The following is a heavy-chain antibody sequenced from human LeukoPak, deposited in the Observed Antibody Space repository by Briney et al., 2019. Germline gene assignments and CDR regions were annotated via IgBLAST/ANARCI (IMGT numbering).Heavy chain of an antibody. V-gene: IGHV3-30-3*01. D-gene: IGHD6-19*01. Sequence: GGSLRLSCAASGFTFSSYAMHWVRQAPGKGLEWVAVISYDGSNKYYADPVKGRFTISRDNSKNTLYLQMNSLRAEDTAVYYCASEGRGLAVAGTFDYWGQGTLVTVSS. CDR2: ISYDGSNK. CDR3: ASEGRGLAVAGTFDY. CDR1: GFTFSSYA. J-gene: IGHJ4*02.